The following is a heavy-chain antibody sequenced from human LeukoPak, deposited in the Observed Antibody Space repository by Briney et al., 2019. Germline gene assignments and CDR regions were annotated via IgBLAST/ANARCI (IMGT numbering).Heavy chain of an antibody. CDR2: MSSSGDTI. V-gene: IGHV3-11*01. CDR1: GFTFSDYY. J-gene: IGHJ4*02. D-gene: IGHD4-17*01. Sequence: PGGSLRLSCAVSGFTFSDYYMSWIRQAPGKGLEWVSYMSSSGDTIYYADSVKGRFTNSRDNAKNSLFLQMNNLRAEDTAVYYCARANFYGEDYWGQGTLVTVSS. CDR3: ARANFYGEDY.